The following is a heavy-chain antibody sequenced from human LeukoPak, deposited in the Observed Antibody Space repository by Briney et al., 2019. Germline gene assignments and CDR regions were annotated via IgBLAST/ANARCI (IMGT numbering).Heavy chain of an antibody. V-gene: IGHV3-21*01. D-gene: IGHD3-16*01. CDR2: ISSSSSYI. CDR3: ASPRGGDYGDY. CDR1: GFTVSSYS. Sequence: PGGSLRLSXAASGFTVSSYSMNWVRQAPGKGLEWVSSISSSSSYIYYADSVKGRFTISRDNAKNSLYLQMNSLRAEDTAVYYCASPRGGDYGDYWGQGTLVTVSS. J-gene: IGHJ4*02.